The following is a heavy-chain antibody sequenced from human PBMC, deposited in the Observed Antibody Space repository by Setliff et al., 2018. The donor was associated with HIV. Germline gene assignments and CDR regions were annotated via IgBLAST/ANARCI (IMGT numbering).Heavy chain of an antibody. CDR1: GGTLSGYY. V-gene: IGHV4-34*01. CDR3: ARVCRNFWSGCMADS. CDR2: IHHSGAP. D-gene: IGHD3-3*01. Sequence: ETLSLTCAVYGGTLSGYYWSWIRQPPGKGLEWIGEIHHSGAPNYKPSLKSRVTISVDTSKNQFSLKMTSVTAADTAKYYCARVCRNFWSGCMADSWGQGTLVTVSS. J-gene: IGHJ4*02.